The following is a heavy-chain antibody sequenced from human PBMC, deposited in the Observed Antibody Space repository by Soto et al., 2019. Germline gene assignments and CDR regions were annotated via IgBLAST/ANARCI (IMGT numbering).Heavy chain of an antibody. J-gene: IGHJ4*02. CDR3: AKDKKVYYDFWSDSDLGDY. D-gene: IGHD3-3*01. Sequence: EVQLLESGGGLVQPGGSLRLSCAASGFTFSSYAMSWVRQAPGKGLEWVSAISGSGGSTYYADSVKGRFTISRDNSKNTLYLQMNSLRAEDTAVYYCAKDKKVYYDFWSDSDLGDYWGQGTLVTVSS. CDR2: ISGSGGST. CDR1: GFTFSSYA. V-gene: IGHV3-23*01.